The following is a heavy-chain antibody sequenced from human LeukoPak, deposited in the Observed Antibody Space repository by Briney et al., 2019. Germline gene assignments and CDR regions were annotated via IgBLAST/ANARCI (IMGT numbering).Heavy chain of an antibody. V-gene: IGHV3-30*18. CDR1: GFTFSSYG. CDR2: ISYDGSNK. Sequence: GGSLRLSCAASGFTFSSYGMHWVRQAPGKGLEWVAVISYDGSNKYYADSVKGRFTISRDNSKNTLYLQMNSLRAEDTAVYYCAKGLLQHLFDYWGQGTLVTVSS. CDR3: AKGLLQHLFDY. D-gene: IGHD3-9*01. J-gene: IGHJ4*02.